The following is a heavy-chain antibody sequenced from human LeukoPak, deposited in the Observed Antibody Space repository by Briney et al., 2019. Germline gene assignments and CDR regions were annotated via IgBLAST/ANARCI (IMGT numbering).Heavy chain of an antibody. CDR3: ASLVVVVAATENMDV. J-gene: IGHJ6*03. CDR2: LSGSGGST. Sequence: GVSLRLLCAAWGLIFSSYDMIGVRQAPGKGLEWGSALSGSGGSTYYADSVEGRVTISRDNSKNTLYLQMNSLRAEDTAVYYCASLVVVVAATENMDVWGKGTTVTVSS. D-gene: IGHD2-15*01. V-gene: IGHV3-23*01. CDR1: GLIFSSYD.